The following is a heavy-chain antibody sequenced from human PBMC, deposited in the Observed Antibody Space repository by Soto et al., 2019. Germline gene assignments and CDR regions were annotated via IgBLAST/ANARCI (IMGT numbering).Heavy chain of an antibody. V-gene: IGHV3-23*01. CDR1: GFTFSSYA. CDR2: ISGSGGST. D-gene: IGHD3-10*01. J-gene: IGHJ3*02. Sequence: GGSLRLSCAASGFTFSSYAMSWVRQAPGKGLEWVSAISGSGGSTYYADSVKGRFTISRDNSKNTLYLQMNSLRAEDTAVYYCAKDPLGLWFGYTRPDAFDIWGQGTMVTVSS. CDR3: AKDPLGLWFGYTRPDAFDI.